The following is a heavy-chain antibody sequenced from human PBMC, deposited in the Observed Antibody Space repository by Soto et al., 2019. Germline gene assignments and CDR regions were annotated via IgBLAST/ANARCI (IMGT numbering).Heavy chain of an antibody. Sequence: SVKVSCKASGGTFSSYAISWVRQAPGQGLEWMGGIIPIFGTANYAQKFQGRVTITADESTSTAYMELSSLRSEDTAMYYCAGGSTGYYYYYYMDVWGKGTTVTVSS. J-gene: IGHJ6*03. CDR2: IIPIFGTA. V-gene: IGHV1-69*13. CDR3: AGGSTGYYYYYYMDV. D-gene: IGHD2-15*01. CDR1: GGTFSSYA.